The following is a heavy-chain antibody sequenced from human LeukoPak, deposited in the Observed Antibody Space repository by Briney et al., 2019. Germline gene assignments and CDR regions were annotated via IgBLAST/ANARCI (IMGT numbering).Heavy chain of an antibody. J-gene: IGHJ4*02. D-gene: IGHD2-2*01. V-gene: IGHV3-30*18. Sequence: GGSLRFSCAASGFTFSSYVIHWVRQAPGKGLEWVAVTSYDGSNKYYGDSVKGRFTISRDNSKNTLYLQMNSLRAEDTAVYYCAKEKWQYQLLFYFHYWGQGTLVTVSS. CDR3: AKEKWQYQLLFYFHY. CDR2: TSYDGSNK. CDR1: GFTFSSYV.